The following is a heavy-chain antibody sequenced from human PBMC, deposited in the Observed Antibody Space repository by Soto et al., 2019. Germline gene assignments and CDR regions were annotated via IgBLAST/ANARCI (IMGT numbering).Heavy chain of an antibody. CDR2: ISGSGGST. J-gene: IGHJ4*02. Sequence: GKGQEWVSAISGSGGSTYYADSVKXRFTISRDNSKXXLYLXMXSLRAEDTAVYYCAKTSSRTTVTSFDYWGQGTLVTVSS. V-gene: IGHV3-23*01. D-gene: IGHD4-17*01. CDR3: AKTSSRTTVTSFDY.